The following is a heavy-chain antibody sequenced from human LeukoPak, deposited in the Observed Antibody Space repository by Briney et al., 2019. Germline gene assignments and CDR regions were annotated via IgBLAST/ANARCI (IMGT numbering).Heavy chain of an antibody. J-gene: IGHJ5*02. Sequence: GGSLRLSCAASGFTFSSYAMSWVRQAPGKGLEWVSAISGSGTSTYYADSVKGRFTISRENSKNTLYVQMHSLRVEDTAVYYCAKDKGFHPWGQGTLVTVSS. CDR2: ISGSGTST. V-gene: IGHV3-23*01. CDR3: AKDKGFHP. CDR1: GFTFSSYA.